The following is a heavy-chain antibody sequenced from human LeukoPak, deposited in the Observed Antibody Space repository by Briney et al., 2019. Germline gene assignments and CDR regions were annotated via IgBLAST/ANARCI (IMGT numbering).Heavy chain of an antibody. CDR1: GFTFSDSA. CDR2: IRGKTNNYAT. V-gene: IGHV3-73*01. J-gene: IGHJ3*02. D-gene: IGHD6-13*01. Sequence: GGSLRLSCAASGFTFSDSAMHWVRQASGKGLEWVGRIRGKTNNYATAYAASVQGRITISRDNSKNTVYLQMNTLQTEGAAVYYCTSASSSPDAFDIWGQGTMVTVSS. CDR3: TSASSSPDAFDI.